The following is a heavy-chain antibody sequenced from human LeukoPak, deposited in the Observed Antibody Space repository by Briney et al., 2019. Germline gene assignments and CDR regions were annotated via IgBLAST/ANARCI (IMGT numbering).Heavy chain of an antibody. V-gene: IGHV3-30*04. Sequence: GRSLRLSCVVSAFTFSSYSMHWVRQAPGKGLEWVAFISHDGSNKYCADSLKGRFTISRGNSKNTLFLQMNSLRPEDTAVYYCARVGYDYNWYDAFDIWGQGTMATVSP. CDR3: ARVGYDYNWYDAFDI. CDR2: ISHDGSNK. CDR1: AFTFSSYS. J-gene: IGHJ3*02. D-gene: IGHD1-1*01.